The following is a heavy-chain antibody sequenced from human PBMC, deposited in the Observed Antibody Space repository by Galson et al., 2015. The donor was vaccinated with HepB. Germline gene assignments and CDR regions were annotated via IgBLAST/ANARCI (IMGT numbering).Heavy chain of an antibody. CDR3: ATSPYSSRMPLDY. V-gene: IGHV1-24*01. CDR1: GYTLTELS. Sequence: SVKVSCKVSGYTLTELSRHWERQAPGKGLEWMGGFDSEDGETIYAQKFQGRVTMTGDTSTDTAYMELSSLRSEDTAVYYCATSPYSSRMPLDYWGQGTLVPVSS. D-gene: IGHD6-13*01. J-gene: IGHJ4*02. CDR2: FDSEDGET.